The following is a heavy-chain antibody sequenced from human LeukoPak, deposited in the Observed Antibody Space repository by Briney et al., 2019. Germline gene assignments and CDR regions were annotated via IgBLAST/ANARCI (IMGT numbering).Heavy chain of an antibody. CDR1: GGSFSGYY. CDR3: ARGTYCGGDCYSRPFDY. V-gene: IGHV4-34*01. CDR2: INHSGST. D-gene: IGHD2-21*02. J-gene: IGHJ4*02. Sequence: SETLSLTCAVYGGSFSGYYWSWIRQPPGKGLEWIGEINHSGSTNYNPSLKSRVTISVDTSKNQFSPKLSSVTAADTAVYYCARGTYCGGDCYSRPFDYWGQGTLVTVSS.